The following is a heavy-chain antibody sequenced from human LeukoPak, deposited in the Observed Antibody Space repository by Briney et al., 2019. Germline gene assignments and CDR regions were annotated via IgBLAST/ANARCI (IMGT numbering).Heavy chain of an antibody. CDR3: ARDFLETYYYDGSGYYYFDY. J-gene: IGHJ4*02. Sequence: GGSLRLSCAASGFTFSSYSMNWVRQAPGKGLEWVSSISSSSSYIYYADSVKGRFTISRDNAKNSLYLQMNSLRAEDTAVYYCARDFLETYYYDGSGYYYFDYWGQGTLVTVSS. D-gene: IGHD3-22*01. CDR1: GFTFSSYS. CDR2: ISSSSSYI. V-gene: IGHV3-21*01.